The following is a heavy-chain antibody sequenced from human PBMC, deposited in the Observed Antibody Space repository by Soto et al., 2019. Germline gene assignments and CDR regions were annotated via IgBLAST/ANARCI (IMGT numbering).Heavy chain of an antibody. V-gene: IGHV3-30*18. D-gene: IGHD2-2*01. J-gene: IGHJ5*02. CDR2: IAYDGSNK. CDR1: GFTFSSYG. Sequence: QVQLVESGGGMVQPGRSLRLSCVASGFTFSSYGMHWVRQAPGKGLEWVAVIAYDGSNKYYADSVKGRFTIARDNSKNTLYLQMNSLRAEDTAVYYCAKDNCISTSCYRLYNWFDPWVQGTLVTVSS. CDR3: AKDNCISTSCYRLYNWFDP.